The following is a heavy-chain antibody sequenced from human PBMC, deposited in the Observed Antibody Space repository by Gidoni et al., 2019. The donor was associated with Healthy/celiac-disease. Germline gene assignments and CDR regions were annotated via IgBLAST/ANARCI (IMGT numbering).Heavy chain of an antibody. D-gene: IGHD5-12*01. CDR3: ARRVSRDGYNPFDY. J-gene: IGHJ4*02. CDR1: GGSISRSSYY. V-gene: IGHV4-39*01. CDR2: IYYSGST. Sequence: QLQLQESGPGLVKPSETLSLTCTVSGGSISRSSYYWGWIRQPPGKGLEWIVSIYYSGSTYYNPSLKSRVTIYVDTSKNQFSLKLSSVTAADTAVYYCARRVSRDGYNPFDYWGQGTLVTVSS.